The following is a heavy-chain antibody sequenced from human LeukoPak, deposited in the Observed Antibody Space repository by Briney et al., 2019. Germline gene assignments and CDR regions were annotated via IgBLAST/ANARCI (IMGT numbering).Heavy chain of an antibody. D-gene: IGHD3-10*01. CDR3: ARGYYGSGSYYPYDY. CDR2: INAGNGNT. V-gene: IGHV1-3*01. Sequence: ASVKVSCKASGYTFTSYGISWVRQAPGQGLEWMGWINAGNGNTKYSQKFQGRVTITRDTSASTAYMELSSLRSEDTAVYYCARGYYGSGSYYPYDYWGQGTLVTVSS. CDR1: GYTFTSYG. J-gene: IGHJ4*02.